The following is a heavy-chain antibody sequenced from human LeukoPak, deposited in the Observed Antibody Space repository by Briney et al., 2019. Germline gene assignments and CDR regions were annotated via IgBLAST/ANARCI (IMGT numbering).Heavy chain of an antibody. Sequence: PSETLSLTCAVYGGSFSGYYWSWIRQPPGKGLEWIGEINHSGSTNYNPSLKSRVTISVDTSKNQFPLKLSSVTAADTAVYYCARTYTGTSYYLDYWGQGTLVTVSS. V-gene: IGHV4-34*01. J-gene: IGHJ4*02. D-gene: IGHD1-1*01. CDR2: INHSGST. CDR1: GGSFSGYY. CDR3: ARTYTGTSYYLDY.